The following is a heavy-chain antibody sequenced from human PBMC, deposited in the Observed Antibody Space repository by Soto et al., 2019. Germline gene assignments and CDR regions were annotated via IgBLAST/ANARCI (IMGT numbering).Heavy chain of an antibody. CDR2: IYWDDDE. CDR1: GFSLTTGGVG. V-gene: IGHV2-5*02. J-gene: IGHJ4*02. CDR3: AHSRNLITQDAQVGDFDY. Sequence: QITLKESGPTLVKPTQTLTLTCNFSGFSLTTGGVGVGWVRQPPGGALEWLSLIYWDDDERYSPSLKTRLTVTTDPSRNQVDLIMTNMDPVDTATYFCAHSRNLITQDAQVGDFDYWGQGILVTVSS. D-gene: IGHD3-10*01.